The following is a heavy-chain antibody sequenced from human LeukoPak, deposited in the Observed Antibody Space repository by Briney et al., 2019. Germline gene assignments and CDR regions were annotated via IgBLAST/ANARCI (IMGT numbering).Heavy chain of an antibody. CDR2: INRDGSER. J-gene: IGHJ6*03. V-gene: IGHV3-7*01. CDR1: GFDFSSYY. CDR3: ARAMVPSFYFYYYMDV. Sequence: GGSLRLSCAASGFDFSSYYMTWVRQAPGKGLGWVANINRDGSERYYVDSVKGRFTMSRDSAKNSLYLQMNSLRGEDTAVYYCARAMVPSFYFYYYMDVWGKGTTVTISS. D-gene: IGHD3-10*01.